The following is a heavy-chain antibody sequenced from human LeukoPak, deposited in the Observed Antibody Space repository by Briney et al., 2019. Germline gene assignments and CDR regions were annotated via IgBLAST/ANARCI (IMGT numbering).Heavy chain of an antibody. Sequence: PGGSLRLSCTVSGFISSNYVIHWVRQTPGKGLEWIALISYDGSKRHYADSVKGRFTISRDNSKNTHYLQMNSLRREDTAVYYCATGKRDQQGWRDYYYYMDVWGRGTTVAVSS. CDR1: GFISSNYV. D-gene: IGHD5-24*01. V-gene: IGHV3-30*04. CDR3: ATGKRDQQGWRDYYYYMDV. CDR2: ISYDGSKR. J-gene: IGHJ6*03.